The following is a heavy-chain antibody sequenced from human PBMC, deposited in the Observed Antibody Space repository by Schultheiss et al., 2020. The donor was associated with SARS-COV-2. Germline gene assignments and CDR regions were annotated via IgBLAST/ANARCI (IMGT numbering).Heavy chain of an antibody. CDR2: ISSSSGYI. D-gene: IGHD1-26*01. Sequence: GGSLRLSCAASGFTFSSYSMNWVRQAPGKGLEWVSSISSSSGYIYYADSVKGRFTISRDNAKNSLYLQMNSLRAEDMAVYFCATDRVGPTTDFDHWGQGTLVTVSS. CDR3: ATDRVGPTTDFDH. J-gene: IGHJ4*02. V-gene: IGHV3-21*01. CDR1: GFTFSSYS.